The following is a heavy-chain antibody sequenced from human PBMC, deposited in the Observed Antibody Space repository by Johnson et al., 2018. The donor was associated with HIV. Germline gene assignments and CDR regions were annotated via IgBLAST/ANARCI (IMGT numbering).Heavy chain of an antibody. D-gene: IGHD3-9*01. CDR1: GFTFSSYA. CDR3: ASVLTTRGAFDI. J-gene: IGHJ3*02. CDR2: ISYDGSNK. V-gene: IGHV3-30-3*01. Sequence: QMQLVESGGGVVQPGRSLRLSCAASGFTFSSYAMHWVRQAPGKGLEWVAVISYDGSNKYYADSVKGRFTNSRDNSKNTLYLQMNSLRAEDTAVYYCASVLTTRGAFDIWGQGTMVTVSS.